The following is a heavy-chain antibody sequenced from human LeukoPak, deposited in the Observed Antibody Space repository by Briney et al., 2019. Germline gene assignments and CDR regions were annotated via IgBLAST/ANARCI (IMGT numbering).Heavy chain of an antibody. CDR2: VYYTGST. CDR3: AREVLSAGGTDKAGLQH. Sequence: SETLSLTCTASGCSISTYYWNWIRQPPGKGPEWIGYVYYTGSTNYNPSLKSRVTISVDTSKNQFSLNLSSVTAADTAVYYCAREVLSAGGTDKAGLQHWGQGTLVTVSS. CDR1: GCSISTYY. D-gene: IGHD6-13*01. V-gene: IGHV4-59*01. J-gene: IGHJ1*01.